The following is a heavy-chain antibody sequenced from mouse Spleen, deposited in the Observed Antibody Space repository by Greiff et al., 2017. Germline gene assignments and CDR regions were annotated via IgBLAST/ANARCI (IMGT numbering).Heavy chain of an antibody. J-gene: IGHJ3*01. V-gene: IGHV1-53*01. CDR1: GYTFTNHW. CDR2: INPSNGNT. Sequence: QVQLQQPGTELVKPGASVKLSCKASGYTFTNHWIHWVKQRPGQGLDWIGNINPSNGNTNYSEKFKRKATLTVDKSSSTVYMQLGSLTSEDSEVYYCTREGYSFDHWGPGTLVTVSA. CDR3: TREGYSFDH.